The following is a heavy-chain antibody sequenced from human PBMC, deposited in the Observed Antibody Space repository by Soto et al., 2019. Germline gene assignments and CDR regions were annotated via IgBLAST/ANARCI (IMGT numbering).Heavy chain of an antibody. CDR1: GGSFSGYY. J-gene: IGHJ3*02. V-gene: IGHV4-34*01. Sequence: LSLTCAVYGGSFSGYYWSWIRQPPGKGLEWIGEINHSGSTNYNPSLKSRVTISVDTSKNQFSLKLSSVTAADTAVYYCARGRRNYYDSSGYFPLAFDIWGQGTMVTVSS. D-gene: IGHD3-22*01. CDR2: INHSGST. CDR3: ARGRRNYYDSSGYFPLAFDI.